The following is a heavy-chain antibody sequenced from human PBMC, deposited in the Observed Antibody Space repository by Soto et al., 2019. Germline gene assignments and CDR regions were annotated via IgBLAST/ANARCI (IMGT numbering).Heavy chain of an antibody. CDR1: GGSISSGDYY. CDR2: IYYSGST. D-gene: IGHD1-7*01. Sequence: SETLSLTCTVSGGSISSGDYYWSWIRQPPGKGLEWIGYIYYSGSTYYNPSLKSRVTISVDTSKSQFSLKLSSVTAADTAVYYCARSYNWNYGDAFDIWGQGTMVTVSS. CDR3: ARSYNWNYGDAFDI. V-gene: IGHV4-30-4*01. J-gene: IGHJ3*02.